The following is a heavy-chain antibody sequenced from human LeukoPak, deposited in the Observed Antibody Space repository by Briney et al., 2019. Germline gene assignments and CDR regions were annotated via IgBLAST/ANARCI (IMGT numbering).Heavy chain of an antibody. V-gene: IGHV3-7*01. D-gene: IGHD1/OR15-1a*01. CDR1: GFTFRDYW. CDR3: AKHKIAWRTFDC. Sequence: GGSLRLSCVASGFTFRDYWMTWVRQAPGKGLEWVANVKEDGSQINHVDSVKGRFTISRDNAKNSLYLQMNSLRVEDTAVYYCAKHKIAWRTFDCWGQGTLVTVSS. J-gene: IGHJ4*02. CDR2: VKEDGSQI.